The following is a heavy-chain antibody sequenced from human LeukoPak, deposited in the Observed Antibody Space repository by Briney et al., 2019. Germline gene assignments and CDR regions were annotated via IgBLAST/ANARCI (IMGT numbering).Heavy chain of an antibody. D-gene: IGHD2-21*02. V-gene: IGHV1-2*02. Sequence: ASVKVSCKAAGYTFTGYYMHLVRQAPGQGLEWMGWINPNSGGTNYAQKFQGRVTMTRDTSISTAYMELSRLRSDDTAVYYCARGNVVTAMHDYWGQGTLVTVSS. CDR1: GYTFTGYY. CDR3: ARGNVVTAMHDY. CDR2: INPNSGGT. J-gene: IGHJ4*02.